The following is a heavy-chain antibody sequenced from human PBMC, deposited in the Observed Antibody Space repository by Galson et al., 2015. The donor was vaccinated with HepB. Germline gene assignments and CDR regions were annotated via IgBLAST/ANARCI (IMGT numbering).Heavy chain of an antibody. V-gene: IGHV1-46*01. CDR3: ATTINYYDSSGYLRAFDI. D-gene: IGHD3-22*01. J-gene: IGHJ3*02. CDR1: GYTFTSYY. CDR2: INPSGGST. Sequence: SVKVSCKASGYTFTSYYMHWVRQAPGQGLEWMGIINPSGGSTSYAQKFQGRVTMTRDTSTSTVYMELSSLRSEDTAVYYCATTINYYDSSGYLRAFDIWGQGTMVTVSS.